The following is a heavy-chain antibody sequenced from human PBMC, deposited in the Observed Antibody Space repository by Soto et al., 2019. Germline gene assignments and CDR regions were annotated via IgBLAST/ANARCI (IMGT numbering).Heavy chain of an antibody. Sequence: QVQLVQSGAEVKKPGASVKVSCKTSGYIFPNYGINWVRQAPGQGLEWMGWISAYNGNTNYAQKFQGRVTMATDTAKTTSYIELRSLRSDDTVVDDCARNNYRLDGDYYTDYWGQGTLVTVSS. CDR3: ARNNYRLDGDYYTDY. CDR2: ISAYNGNT. V-gene: IGHV1-18*01. D-gene: IGHD2-21*02. J-gene: IGHJ4*02. CDR1: GYIFPNYG.